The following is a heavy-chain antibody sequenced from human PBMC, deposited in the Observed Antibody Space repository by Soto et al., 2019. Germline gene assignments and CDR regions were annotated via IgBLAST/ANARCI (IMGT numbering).Heavy chain of an antibody. CDR2: ISCDGSNK. J-gene: IGHJ4*02. V-gene: IGHV3-30-3*01. CDR1: GFTFSSYA. Sequence: QVQLVESGGGVVQPGRSLRLSCAASGFTFSSYAMHWVRQAPGKGLEWVAVISCDGSNKYYADSVKGRFTISRDNSKNTLYLQTNRLSAEDTAVYYCARPRWSGSYLPFDSWGQGTLVTVSS. CDR3: ARPRWSGSYLPFDS. D-gene: IGHD1-26*01.